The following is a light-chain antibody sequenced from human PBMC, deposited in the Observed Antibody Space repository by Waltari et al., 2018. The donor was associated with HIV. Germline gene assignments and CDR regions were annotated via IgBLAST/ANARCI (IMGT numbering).Light chain of an antibody. J-gene: IGLJ3*02. CDR2: EAP. CDR3: SSYAGSSTWM. Sequence: QSALTQPPSASGSPGQSVPISCTGTSSDVGGYNFVSWYQQHQAKAPKLLIFEAPKRPSGVPDRFSGSKSCNTASLTVSGLQAEDEADYYCSSYAGSSTWMFGGGTKLTVL. V-gene: IGLV2-8*01. CDR1: SSDVGGYNF.